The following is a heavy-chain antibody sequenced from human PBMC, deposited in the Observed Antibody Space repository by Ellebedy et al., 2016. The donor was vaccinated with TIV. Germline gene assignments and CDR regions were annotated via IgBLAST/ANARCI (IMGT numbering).Heavy chain of an antibody. CDR3: ARLFISGTTIDY. D-gene: IGHD1-20*01. CDR2: INQHGSDK. V-gene: IGHV3-7*03. CDR1: EFTFSSYW. J-gene: IGHJ4*02. Sequence: GESLKISCAASEFTFSSYWMSWVRQAPGKGLEWVANINQHGSDKYYVDSVKGRFTVSRDSAKNSLYLQMDSLRVEDTAVYYCARLFISGTTIDYWGQGTLVTVSS.